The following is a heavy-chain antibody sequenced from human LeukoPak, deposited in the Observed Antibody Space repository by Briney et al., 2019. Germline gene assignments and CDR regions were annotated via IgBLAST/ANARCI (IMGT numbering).Heavy chain of an antibody. CDR2: IWYDGSNK. CDR3: ARAREYYYDSSGFGY. D-gene: IGHD3-22*01. J-gene: IGHJ4*02. V-gene: IGHV3-33*01. Sequence: GGSLRLSCAASGFTFSSYGMHWVRQAPGKGLEWVAVIWYDGSNKYYADSVKGRFTISRDNSKNTLYLQMNSLRAEDTAVYYCARAREYYYDSSGFGYWGQGILVTVSS. CDR1: GFTFSSYG.